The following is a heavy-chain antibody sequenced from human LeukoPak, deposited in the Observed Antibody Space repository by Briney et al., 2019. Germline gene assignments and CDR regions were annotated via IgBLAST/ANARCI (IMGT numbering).Heavy chain of an antibody. CDR2: ISSNTRNP. D-gene: IGHD3-22*01. CDR3: ARDLYDSSDSYWFDP. CDR1: GYTVTSYG. Sequence: ASVKVSCKASGYTVTSYGFSWLRQAPGQGLEWMGWISSNTRNPTYARDFTGRFVFSLDTSVSTAYLQINSLQAEDTAVYYCARDLYDSSDSYWFDPWGQGTLVTVSS. V-gene: IGHV7-4-1*02. J-gene: IGHJ5*02.